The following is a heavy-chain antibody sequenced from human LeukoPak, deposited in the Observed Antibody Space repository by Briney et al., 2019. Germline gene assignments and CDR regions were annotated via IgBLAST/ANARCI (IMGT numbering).Heavy chain of an antibody. CDR2: IYSDNT. D-gene: IGHD3-22*01. J-gene: IGHJ6*03. CDR1: GFTVSSNS. CDR3: AKDISSGYLVYYYYMDV. Sequence: PGGSLRLSCTVSGFTVSSNSMSWVRQAPGKGLEWVSFIYSDNTHYSDSVKGRFTISRDNSKNTLYLQMNSLRAEDTAVYYCAKDISSGYLVYYYYMDVWGKGTTVTISS. V-gene: IGHV3-53*01.